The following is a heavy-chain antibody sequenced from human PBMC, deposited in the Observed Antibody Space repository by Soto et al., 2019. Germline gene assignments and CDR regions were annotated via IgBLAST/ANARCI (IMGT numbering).Heavy chain of an antibody. CDR2: INPSGGST. D-gene: IGHD6-13*01. J-gene: IGHJ4*02. Sequence: ASVKVSCKASGYTFTSYYMHWVRQAPGQGLEWMGIINPSGGSTSYAQKFQGRVTMTRDTSTSTVYMELSSLRSEDTAVYYCARAGAASSSWYISLSYFDYWGQGTLVTV. CDR3: ARAGAASSSWYISLSYFDY. V-gene: IGHV1-46*01. CDR1: GYTFTSYY.